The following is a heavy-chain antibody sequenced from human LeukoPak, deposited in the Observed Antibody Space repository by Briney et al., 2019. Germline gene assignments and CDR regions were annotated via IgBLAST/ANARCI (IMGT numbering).Heavy chain of an antibody. CDR1: GFTFGDYA. V-gene: IGHV3-49*04. Sequence: GGTLRLSCAASGFTFGDYAMSWVRQAPGKGLEWVGFIRSKAYGGTTEYAASVKGRFTISRDDSKSIAYLQMNSLKTEDTAVYYCTSSRAAAAWNYWGQGTLVTVSS. CDR2: IRSKAYGGTT. D-gene: IGHD6-13*01. CDR3: TSSRAAAAWNY. J-gene: IGHJ4*02.